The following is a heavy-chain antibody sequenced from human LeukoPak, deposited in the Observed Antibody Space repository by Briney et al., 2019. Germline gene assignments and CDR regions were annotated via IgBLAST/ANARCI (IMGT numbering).Heavy chain of an antibody. CDR3: ATDLFDYMDV. J-gene: IGHJ6*03. CDR2: IRYDGSNK. Sequence: GGSLRLSCAASGFIFSNYGIHWVRQAPGKGLEWVAFIRYDGSNKYYADSVKGRFTISRDNSKNSLYLQMNSLRAEDTAVYYCATDLFDYMDVWGKGTTVTVSS. CDR1: GFIFSNYG. V-gene: IGHV3-30*02. D-gene: IGHD2-21*01.